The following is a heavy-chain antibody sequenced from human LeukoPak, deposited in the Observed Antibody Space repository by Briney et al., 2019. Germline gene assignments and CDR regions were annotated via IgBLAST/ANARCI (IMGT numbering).Heavy chain of an antibody. CDR1: GVSFSGYY. D-gene: IGHD5-12*01. V-gene: IGHV4-34*01. Sequence: SETLSLTCAVYGVSFSGYYWSWIRQRPGKGREWRGEINHSGSTNDNPSLKSRVTISVDTSKNQFSLKLSPVTAPDTAVYYCARGWFYDNCFDPWGQGTLVPVPS. CDR3: ARGWFYDNCFDP. CDR2: INHSGST. J-gene: IGHJ5*02.